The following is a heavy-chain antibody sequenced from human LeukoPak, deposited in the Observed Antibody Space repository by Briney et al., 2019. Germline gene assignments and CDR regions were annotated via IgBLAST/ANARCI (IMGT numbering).Heavy chain of an antibody. CDR2: INAYNGNT. J-gene: IGHJ4*01. CDR3: ARDGGLGEPTQIDY. D-gene: IGHD1-14*01. CDR1: DYIFTTYG. Sequence: RASVKVSCKASDYIFTTYGISWVRQAPGQGLEWMGWINAYNGNTNYAQKFQDRVTMTTDTSTTTAYMELRSLRSDDTAVYYCARDGGLGEPTQIDYWGQETWSPSPQ. V-gene: IGHV1-18*01.